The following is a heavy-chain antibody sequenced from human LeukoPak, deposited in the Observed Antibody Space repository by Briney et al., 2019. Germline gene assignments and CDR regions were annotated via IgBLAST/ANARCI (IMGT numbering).Heavy chain of an antibody. CDR3: ARGTDWELESSHYFDY. CDR2: INSDGSST. J-gene: IGHJ4*02. D-gene: IGHD1-26*01. V-gene: IGHV3-74*01. CDR1: GFTFSSYW. Sequence: GGSLRLSCAASGFTFSSYWMHWVRQAPGKGLVWVSRINSDGSSTSYADSVKGRFTISRDNAKNSLYLQMNSLRAEDTAVYYCARGTDWELESSHYFDYWGQGTLVTVSS.